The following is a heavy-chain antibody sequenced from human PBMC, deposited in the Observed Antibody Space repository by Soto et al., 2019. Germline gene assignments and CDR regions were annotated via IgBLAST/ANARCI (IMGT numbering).Heavy chain of an antibody. CDR1: GGSFSGYY. V-gene: IGHV4-34*01. J-gene: IGHJ6*03. Sequence: PSETLSLTCAVYGGSFSGYYWSWIRQPPGKGLEWIGEINHSGSTNYNPSLKSRVTISVDTSKNQFSLKLSSVTAADTAVYYCARATSTRRPRPNYYMDVWGKGTTVTVSS. CDR3: ARATSTRRPRPNYYMDV. CDR2: INHSGST. D-gene: IGHD6-6*01.